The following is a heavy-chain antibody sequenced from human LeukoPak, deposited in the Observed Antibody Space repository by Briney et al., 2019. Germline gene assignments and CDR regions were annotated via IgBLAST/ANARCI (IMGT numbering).Heavy chain of an antibody. V-gene: IGHV3-23*01. Sequence: GGSLRLSCAASGLIFSNYAMTWVRQAPGKGLQWVSTITSGGNTYYADSVKGRFTISRDNSKNTLYLQMNSLRAEDTAVYYCAKYCSGGNCYSGLYWGQGTLVTVSS. CDR3: AKYCSGGNCYSGLY. CDR1: GLIFSNYA. J-gene: IGHJ4*02. D-gene: IGHD2-15*01. CDR2: ITSGGNT.